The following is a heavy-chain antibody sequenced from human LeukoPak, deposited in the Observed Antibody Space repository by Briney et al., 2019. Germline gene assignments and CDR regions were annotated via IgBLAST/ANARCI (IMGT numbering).Heavy chain of an antibody. J-gene: IGHJ4*02. V-gene: IGHV3-30*02. D-gene: IGHD3-10*01. Sequence: PGGSLRLSCAASGFTFNNYGMHWVRQAPGKGLEWVAFIRFDGGNKYYADSVKGRFTISRDSSKNTLLLQMNSLRADDTAVYYCAKDSLRTYYGSGCYPLDYWGQGTLVTVSS. CDR1: GFTFNNYG. CDR2: IRFDGGNK. CDR3: AKDSLRTYYGSGCYPLDY.